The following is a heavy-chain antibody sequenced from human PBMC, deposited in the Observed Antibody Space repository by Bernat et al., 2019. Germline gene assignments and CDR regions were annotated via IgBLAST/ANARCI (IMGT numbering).Heavy chain of an antibody. D-gene: IGHD3-10*01. J-gene: IGHJ5*02. Sequence: EVQLVESGGGLVKPGGSLRLSCAASGFTFSSYSMNWVRQAPGKGLEWVSSISSSSSYIYYAASVKGRLTITRDNAKNSLYLQMNSLRAEGTAVYYCASLRVRGSNWFDPWGQGTLVTVSS. CDR3: ASLRVRGSNWFDP. CDR1: GFTFSSYS. CDR2: ISSSSSYI. V-gene: IGHV3-21*01.